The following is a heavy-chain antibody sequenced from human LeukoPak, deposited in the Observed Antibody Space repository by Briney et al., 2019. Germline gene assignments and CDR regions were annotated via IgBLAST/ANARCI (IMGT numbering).Heavy chain of an antibody. D-gene: IGHD3-3*01. CDR1: GGSISSYY. CDR3: ARDQPNDFWSGPSAFDI. J-gene: IGHJ3*02. V-gene: IGHV4-59*01. Sequence: ASETLSLTCTVSGGSISSYYWSWIRQPPGKGLEWIGYIYYSGSTNYNPSLKSRVTISVDTSKNQFSLKLSSVTAADTAVYYCARDQPNDFWSGPSAFDIWGQGTMVTVSS. CDR2: IYYSGST.